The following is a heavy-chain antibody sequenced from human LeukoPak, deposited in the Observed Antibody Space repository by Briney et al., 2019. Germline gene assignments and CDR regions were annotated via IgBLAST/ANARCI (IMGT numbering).Heavy chain of an antibody. CDR2: IIPIFGTA. V-gene: IGHV1-69*13. CDR3: AGGYVGATHPALYYGMDV. D-gene: IGHD1-26*01. Sequence: GASVKVSCKASGGTFSSYAISWVRQAPGQGLEWMGGIIPIFGTANYAQKFQGRVTITADESTSTAYMELSSLRSEDTAVYYCAGGYVGATHPALYYGMDVWGQGTTVTVSS. CDR1: GGTFSSYA. J-gene: IGHJ6*02.